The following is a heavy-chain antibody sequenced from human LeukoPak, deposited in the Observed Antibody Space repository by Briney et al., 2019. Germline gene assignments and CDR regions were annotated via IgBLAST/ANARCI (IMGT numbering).Heavy chain of an antibody. V-gene: IGHV3-30*04. CDR3: VRHYTYYYDSSGYQRAFDI. J-gene: IGHJ3*02. CDR2: ISYDGGSK. Sequence: GGSLRLSCAASGVMFSNYAMHWGRQAPGKGLEWVAVISYDGGSKFFQDSVKGRFTISRDNAKNTLNLQMNSLRAEDTAVYYCVRHYTYYYDSSGYQRAFDIWGQGTMVTVSS. CDR1: GVMFSNYA. D-gene: IGHD3-22*01.